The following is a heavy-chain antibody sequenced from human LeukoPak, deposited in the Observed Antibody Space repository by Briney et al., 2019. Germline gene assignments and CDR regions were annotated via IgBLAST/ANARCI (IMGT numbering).Heavy chain of an antibody. J-gene: IGHJ6*03. Sequence: GSLRLSCTVSGFTVSSNSMSWVRQAPGKGLEWIGSIYHSGSTYYNPSLKSRVTISVDTSKNQFSLKLSSVTAADTAVYYCARHMHSSSWYEAYYYYYYMDVWGKGTTVTISS. CDR2: IYHSGST. CDR1: GFTVSSNS. V-gene: IGHV4-59*05. D-gene: IGHD6-13*01. CDR3: ARHMHSSSWYEAYYYYYYMDV.